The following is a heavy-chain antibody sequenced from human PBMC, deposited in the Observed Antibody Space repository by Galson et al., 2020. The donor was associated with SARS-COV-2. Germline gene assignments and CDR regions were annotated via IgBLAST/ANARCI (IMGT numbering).Heavy chain of an antibody. D-gene: IGHD4-17*01. Sequence: SETLSLTCAVYGGSFSGYYWSWVRQPPGKGLEWLGEINHNGRDNYNPSLKSRVTISLDTSKNQFSLKLRSVTAADTAVYYCARGPDYGDISWHDWGQGTLVTVSS. CDR2: INHNGRD. V-gene: IGHV4-34*01. CDR3: ARGPDYGDISWHD. J-gene: IGHJ4*02. CDR1: GGSFSGYY.